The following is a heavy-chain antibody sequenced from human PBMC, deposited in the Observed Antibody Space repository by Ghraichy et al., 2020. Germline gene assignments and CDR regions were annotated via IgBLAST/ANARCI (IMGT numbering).Heavy chain of an antibody. Sequence: SETLSLTCAVYGGSFSGYYWSWIRQPPGKGLEWIGEINHSGSTNYNPSLKSRVTISVDTSKNQFSLKLSSVTAADTAVYYCARGGIGGVYYWGQGTLVTVSS. CDR3: ARGGIGGVYY. V-gene: IGHV4-34*01. J-gene: IGHJ4*02. CDR1: GGSFSGYY. D-gene: IGHD2-15*01. CDR2: INHSGST.